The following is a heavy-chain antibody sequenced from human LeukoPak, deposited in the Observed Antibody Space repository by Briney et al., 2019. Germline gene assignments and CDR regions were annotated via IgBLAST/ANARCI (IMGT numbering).Heavy chain of an antibody. Sequence: ASVKVSCKASGYTFTGYYMHWVRQAPGQGLEWMGWINPNSGGTNYAQKFQGRVTMTRDTSISTAYMELSRLRSDDTAVYYGARDPVPDSSGYCFDYWGQGTLVTVSS. V-gene: IGHV1-2*02. D-gene: IGHD3-22*01. CDR1: GYTFTGYY. CDR2: INPNSGGT. J-gene: IGHJ4*02. CDR3: ARDPVPDSSGYCFDY.